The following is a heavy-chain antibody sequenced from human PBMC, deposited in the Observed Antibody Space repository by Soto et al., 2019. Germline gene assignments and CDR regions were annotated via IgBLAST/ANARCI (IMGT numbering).Heavy chain of an antibody. CDR1: GYGFTSHY. D-gene: IGHD2-2*01. Sequence: ASVKVSCKASGYGFTSHYMHWGRHAPGQGLEWMGIINPSGGSTSYAQKFQGRVTMTRDTSTSTVYMELSSLRSEDTAVYYCARALYCSSTSCYERGLYYFDYWGQGTLVTV. J-gene: IGHJ4*02. V-gene: IGHV1-46*01. CDR3: ARALYCSSTSCYERGLYYFDY. CDR2: INPSGGST.